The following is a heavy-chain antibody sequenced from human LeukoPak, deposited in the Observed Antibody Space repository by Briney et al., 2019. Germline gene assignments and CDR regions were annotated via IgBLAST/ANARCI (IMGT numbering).Heavy chain of an antibody. D-gene: IGHD2-21*02. CDR1: GFTFSNHW. J-gene: IGHJ5*02. CDR2: IKQDGSEK. V-gene: IGHV3-7*01. Sequence: GGSLRLSCAASGFTFSNHWMSWVRQTAEKGLEWVAIIKQDGSEKYYVDSVKGRFTISRDNAKNSLFLQMNSLGAEDTAVYYCARDGDWSLNHWGQGTLVTVSS. CDR3: ARDGDWSLNH.